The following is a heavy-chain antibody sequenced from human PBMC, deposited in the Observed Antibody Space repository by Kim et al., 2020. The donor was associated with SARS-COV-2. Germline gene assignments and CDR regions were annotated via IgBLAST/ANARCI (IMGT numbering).Heavy chain of an antibody. Sequence: SETLSLTCTVSGYSISSGYYWGWIRQPPGKGLEWIGSIYHSGSTYYNPSLKSRVTISVDTSKNQFSLKLSSVTAADTAVYYCARESGVLWFGELLLHFDYWGQGTLVTVSS. J-gene: IGHJ4*02. CDR2: IYHSGST. D-gene: IGHD3-10*01. CDR1: GYSISSGYY. V-gene: IGHV4-38-2*02. CDR3: ARESGVLWFGELLLHFDY.